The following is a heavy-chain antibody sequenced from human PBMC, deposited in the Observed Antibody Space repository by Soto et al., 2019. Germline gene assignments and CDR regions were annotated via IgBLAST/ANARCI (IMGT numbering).Heavy chain of an antibody. CDR3: ARASRDSSSWHVGGPSVNWFDP. CDR1: GGSFSGYY. D-gene: IGHD6-13*01. J-gene: IGHJ5*02. CDR2: INHSGST. V-gene: IGHV4-34*01. Sequence: SETLSLTCAVYGGSFSGYYWSWIRQPPGKGLEWIGEINHSGSTNYNPSLKSRVTISVDTSKNQFSLKLSSVTAADTAVYYCARASRDSSSWHVGGPSVNWFDPWGQGTLVTVSS.